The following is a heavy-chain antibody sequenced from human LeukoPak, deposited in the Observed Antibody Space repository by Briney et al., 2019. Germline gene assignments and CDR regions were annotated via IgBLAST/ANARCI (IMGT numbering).Heavy chain of an antibody. CDR1: GGSISSYY. D-gene: IGHD4-17*01. V-gene: IGHV4-59*01. CDR3: ARAGGYGDQMRI. CDR2: IYYSGST. J-gene: IGHJ4*02. Sequence: PSETLSLTCTVSGGSISSYYWSWIRQPPGKGLEWIGYIYYSGSTNYNPSLRSRVTISVDTSKNQFSLKLTSVTAADTAVYYCARAGGYGDQMRIWGQGTLVTVSS.